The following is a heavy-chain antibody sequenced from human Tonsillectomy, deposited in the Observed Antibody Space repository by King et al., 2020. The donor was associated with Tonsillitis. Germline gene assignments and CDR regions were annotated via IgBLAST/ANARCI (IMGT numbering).Heavy chain of an antibody. Sequence: VQLVESGGGLVQPGGSLRLSCAASGFTFSSYAMSWVRQAPGKGLEWGSAIRGSGDTTFYADSVKGRFTISRDNSKNTLYLQMNSLRAEDTAVYYCAHQYYDFWTGYSYFDYWGQGTLVTVSS. CDR3: AHQYYDFWTGYSYFDY. CDR2: IRGSGDTT. CDR1: GFTFSSYA. V-gene: IGHV3-23*04. J-gene: IGHJ4*02. D-gene: IGHD3-3*01.